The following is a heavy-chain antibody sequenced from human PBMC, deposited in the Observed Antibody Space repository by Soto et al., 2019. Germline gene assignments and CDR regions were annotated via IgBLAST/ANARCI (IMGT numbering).Heavy chain of an antibody. J-gene: IGHJ4*02. CDR1: GGTFSSYA. CDR3: ARDVRIWRGLGLDYGDPGRRLDY. CDR2: IIPIFGTA. D-gene: IGHD4-17*01. V-gene: IGHV1-69*01. Sequence: QVQLVQSGAEVKKPGSSVKVSCKASGGTFSSYAISWVRQAPGQGLEWMGGIIPIFGTANYAQKFQGRVTMTADESTSTAYMELSILRSEDTAVYYCARDVRIWRGLGLDYGDPGRRLDYWGQGTLVTVSS.